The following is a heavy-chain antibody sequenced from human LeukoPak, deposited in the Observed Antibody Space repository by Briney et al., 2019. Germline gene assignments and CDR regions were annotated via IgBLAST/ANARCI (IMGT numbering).Heavy chain of an antibody. CDR2: IYHSGST. V-gene: IGHV4-38-2*02. CDR1: GYSISSGYY. Sequence: PSETLSLTCTVSGYSISSGYYWGWIRQPPGKGLEWIGSIYHSGSTYYNPSLKSRVTISVDTSKNQFSLKLSSVTAADTAVYYCARVVVVAGYYMDVWGKGTTVTVSS. D-gene: IGHD2-15*01. CDR3: ARVVVVAGYYMDV. J-gene: IGHJ6*03.